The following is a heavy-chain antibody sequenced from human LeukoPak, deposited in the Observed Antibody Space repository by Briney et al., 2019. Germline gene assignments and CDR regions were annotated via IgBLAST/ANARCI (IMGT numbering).Heavy chain of an antibody. V-gene: IGHV3-30*02. CDR3: AKEYGYTYGEFDY. D-gene: IGHD5-18*01. J-gene: IGHJ4*02. CDR1: GFTFNNYG. CDR2: IRYNGNNQ. Sequence: GGSLRLSCAASGFTFNNYGMHWVRQAPGKGLEWVAFIRYNGNNQYYADSVKGRFTISRDNSKNTLYLRMNSLRAEDTAVYYCAKEYGYTYGEFDYWGQGTLVTVSS.